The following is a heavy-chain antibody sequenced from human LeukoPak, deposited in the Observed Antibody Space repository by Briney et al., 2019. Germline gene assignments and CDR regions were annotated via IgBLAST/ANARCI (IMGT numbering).Heavy chain of an antibody. CDR1: GGTFSSYA. CDR2: IIPIFGTA. V-gene: IGHV1-69*06. D-gene: IGHD3-3*01. Sequence: ASVKVSCKASGGTFSSYAISWVRQAPGQGLEWMGGIIPIFGTANYAQKFQGRVTITADKSTSTAYMELSSLRSEDTAVYYCARGYYDFWSGYADYFDYWGQGTLVTVSS. CDR3: ARGYYDFWSGYADYFDY. J-gene: IGHJ4*02.